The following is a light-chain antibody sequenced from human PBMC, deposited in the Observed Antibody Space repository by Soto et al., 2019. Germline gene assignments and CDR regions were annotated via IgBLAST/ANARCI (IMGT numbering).Light chain of an antibody. CDR1: QSVSSN. CDR3: QQYDYWPVT. J-gene: IGKJ1*01. Sequence: EIVMTQSPATLSVSPGDRATLSCRASQSVSSNLAWYQQKPGQPPRLLIYGASTRATGIPARFSGSGSVTEFTLTISSLQSEDFAIYYCQQYDYWPVTFGQGTK. V-gene: IGKV3-15*01. CDR2: GAS.